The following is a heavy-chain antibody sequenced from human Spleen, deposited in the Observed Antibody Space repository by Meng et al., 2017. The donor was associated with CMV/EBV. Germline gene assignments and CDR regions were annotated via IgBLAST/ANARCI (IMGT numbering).Heavy chain of an antibody. CDR2: IKQDGSEQ. V-gene: IGHV3-7*01. CDR1: GFTFSSYW. D-gene: IGHD2-2*02. J-gene: IGHJ6*02. Sequence: GESLKISCAASGFTFSSYWMPWVRRAPGKGLEWVANIKQDGSEQYYADSVRGRFTISRDNAKNPLYLQMNSLRAEDTAVYYCARERGYCSSTSCYTSYYYGMDVWGQGTTVTVSS. CDR3: ARERGYCSSTSCYTSYYYGMDV.